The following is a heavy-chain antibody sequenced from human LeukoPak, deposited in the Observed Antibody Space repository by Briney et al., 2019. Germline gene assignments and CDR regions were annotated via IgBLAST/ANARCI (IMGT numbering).Heavy chain of an antibody. CDR3: ARHRATGAWSDFDY. CDR1: GYTFTXXW. J-gene: IGHJ4*02. D-gene: IGHD6-19*01. CDR2: IFPADSNT. Sequence: GESLKISCKVSGYTFTXXWSGWVRQRPGRGLEWXXVIFPADSNTAYNSSFRGQVTISVDKSIDTAYLQWGSLKASDSAIYYCARHRATGAWSDFDYWGQGTVVTVSS. V-gene: IGHV5-51*01.